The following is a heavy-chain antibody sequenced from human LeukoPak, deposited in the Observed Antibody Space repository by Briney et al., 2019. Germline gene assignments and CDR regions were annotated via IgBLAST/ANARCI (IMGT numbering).Heavy chain of an antibody. Sequence: ASVKVSCKASGYTFTSYGISLVRQAPGQGLEWMGWISAYNGNTNYAQKLQGRVTMTTDTSTSTAYMELRSLRSDDTAVYYCARLSPTLFLRSSRRKYYFDYWGQGTLVTVSS. CDR1: GYTFTSYG. CDR2: ISAYNGNT. CDR3: ARLSPTLFLRSSRRKYYFDY. D-gene: IGHD6-13*01. J-gene: IGHJ4*02. V-gene: IGHV1-18*01.